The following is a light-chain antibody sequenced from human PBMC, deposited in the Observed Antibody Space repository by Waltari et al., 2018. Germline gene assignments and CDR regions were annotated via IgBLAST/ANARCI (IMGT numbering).Light chain of an antibody. V-gene: IGKV3-11*01. CDR3: QQRRTWPLT. Sequence: EIVLTQSPATLSLSPGERATLSCRASQSVSYYLAWYQQRPGQAPRLLIYDASSRATGIPARFSGSGSETAFTLTISSLEPEDFAVYYCQQRRTWPLTFGGGTKVEI. CDR1: QSVSYY. CDR2: DAS. J-gene: IGKJ4*01.